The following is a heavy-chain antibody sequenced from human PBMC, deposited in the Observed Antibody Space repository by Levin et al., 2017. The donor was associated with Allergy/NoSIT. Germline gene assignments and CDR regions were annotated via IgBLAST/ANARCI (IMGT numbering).Heavy chain of an antibody. CDR1: GVTFSGYW. V-gene: IGHV3-74*01. D-gene: IGHD2-2*01. CDR3: VRDTYQYDYYYGMGV. J-gene: IGHJ6*02. CDR2: INPDGSST. Sequence: TGGSLRLSCAASGVTFSGYWMHWVRQAPGKGLVWVSRINPDGSSTTYADSVKGRFTISRDNARNTLYLQMNGLRAEDTAIYYCVRDTYQYDYYYGMGVWGQGTTVTVSS.